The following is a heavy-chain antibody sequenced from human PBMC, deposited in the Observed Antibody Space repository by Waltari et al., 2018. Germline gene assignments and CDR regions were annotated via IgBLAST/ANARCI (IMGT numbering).Heavy chain of an antibody. CDR3: ASGDYAPYYFDY. J-gene: IGHJ4*02. V-gene: IGHV4-59*01. CDR2: IYYSGST. Sequence: QVQLQESGPGLVKPSETLSLTCTVSGGSISSYYWSWIRQPPGKGLEWIGYIYYSGSTNYNPSLKSRVTISVDTSKNQFSLKLSSVTAADTAVYYCASGDYAPYYFDYWGQGTLVTVSS. CDR1: GGSISSYY. D-gene: IGHD4-17*01.